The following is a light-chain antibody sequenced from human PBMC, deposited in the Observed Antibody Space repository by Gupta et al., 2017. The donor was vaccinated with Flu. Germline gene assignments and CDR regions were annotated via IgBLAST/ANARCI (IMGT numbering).Light chain of an antibody. Sequence: DIQMTQSPSSLSASVGDSVTITCRARQDIRDDLGWYQQKPGKAPKRLIYAASTVTSGVPSRFSGSGSGTEFTLTISSRQPEDFATYYCPQQNSSPYTFGQGTKLEIK. CDR3: PQQNSSPYT. J-gene: IGKJ2*01. V-gene: IGKV1-17*01. CDR1: QDIRDD. CDR2: AAS.